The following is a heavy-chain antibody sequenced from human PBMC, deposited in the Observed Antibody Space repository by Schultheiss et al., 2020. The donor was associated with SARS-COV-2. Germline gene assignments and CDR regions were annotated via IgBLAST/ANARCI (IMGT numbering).Heavy chain of an antibody. J-gene: IGHJ4*02. CDR3: ARGFGILTGYYLSTGFDY. CDR1: GGSISSSSYY. D-gene: IGHD3-9*01. Sequence: SETLSLTCTVSGGSISSSSYYWGWIRQPPGKGLEWIGSIYYSGSTYYNPSLKSRVTISVDTSKNQFSLKLSSVTAADTAVYYCARGFGILTGYYLSTGFDYWGQGTLVTVSS. CDR2: IYYSGST. V-gene: IGHV4-39*01.